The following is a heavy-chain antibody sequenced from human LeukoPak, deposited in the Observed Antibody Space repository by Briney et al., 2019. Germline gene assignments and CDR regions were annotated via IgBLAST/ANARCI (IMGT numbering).Heavy chain of an antibody. CDR1: GYTSTSYG. CDR3: ARDFRYGSGSYYCY. CDR2: ISAYNGNT. D-gene: IGHD3-10*01. J-gene: IGHJ4*02. Sequence: ASVKVSCKASGYTSTSYGISWVRQAPGQGLEWMGWISAYNGNTNYAQKLQGRVTMTTDTSTSTAYIELRSLRSDDTAVYYCARDFRYGSGSYYCYWGQGTLVTVSS. V-gene: IGHV1-18*04.